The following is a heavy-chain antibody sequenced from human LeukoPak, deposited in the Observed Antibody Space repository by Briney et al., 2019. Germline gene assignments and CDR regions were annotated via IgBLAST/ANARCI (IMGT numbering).Heavy chain of an antibody. V-gene: IGHV4-59*08. D-gene: IGHD2-2*01. CDR1: GGSISSYY. CDR2: IYYSGST. CDR3: ARRRVSQYQQYNWFDP. Sequence: SETLSLTCTVSGGSISSYYWSWIRQPPGKGLEWIGYIYYSGSTNYNPSLKSRVTISVDTSKNQFSLKLSSVTAADTAVYYCARRRVSQYQQYNWFDPWGQGTLVTVSS. J-gene: IGHJ5*02.